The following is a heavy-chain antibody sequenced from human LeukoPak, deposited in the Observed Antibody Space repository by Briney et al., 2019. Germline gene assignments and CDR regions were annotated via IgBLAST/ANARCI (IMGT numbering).Heavy chain of an antibody. CDR2: ISSSSSYI. CDR1: GFTFSSYS. D-gene: IGHD2-2*01. V-gene: IGHV3-21*01. J-gene: IGHJ3*02. CDR3: ARDRTLHFDI. Sequence: GGSLRLSCAASGFTFSSYSMYWVRQAPGKGLEWVSSISSSSSYIYYADSVKGRFTISRDNAKNSLYLQMNSLRAEDTAVYYCARDRTLHFDIWGQGTMVTVSS.